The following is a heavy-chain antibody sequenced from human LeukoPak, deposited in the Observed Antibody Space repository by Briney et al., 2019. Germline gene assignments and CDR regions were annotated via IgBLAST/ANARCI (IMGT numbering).Heavy chain of an antibody. Sequence: SETLSLTCTVSGGPISSYYWSWIRQPPGKGLEWIGYIYYSGSTNYNPSLKSRVTISVDTSKNQFSLKLSSVTAADTAVYYCASSRPSGDFDYWGQGTLVTVSS. V-gene: IGHV4-59*01. CDR1: GGPISSYY. CDR3: ASSRPSGDFDY. CDR2: IYYSGST. D-gene: IGHD3-10*01. J-gene: IGHJ4*02.